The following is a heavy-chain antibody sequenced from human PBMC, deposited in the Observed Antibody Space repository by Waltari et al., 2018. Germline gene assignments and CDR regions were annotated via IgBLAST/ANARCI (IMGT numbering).Heavy chain of an antibody. Sequence: QLQLQESGPGLVKPSETLSLTCTVSGGSISSSSYYWGWIRQPPGKGLEWIGSIYYSGSTYYNPSLKSLVTISVDTSKNQFSLKLSSVTAADTAVYYCARQPRYCSSTSCYADFDYWGQGTLVTVSS. D-gene: IGHD2-2*01. J-gene: IGHJ4*02. CDR3: ARQPRYCSSTSCYADFDY. V-gene: IGHV4-39*01. CDR1: GGSISSSSYY. CDR2: IYYSGST.